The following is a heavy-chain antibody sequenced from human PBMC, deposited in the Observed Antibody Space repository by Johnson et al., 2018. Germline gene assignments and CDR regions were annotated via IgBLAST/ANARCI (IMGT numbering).Heavy chain of an antibody. CDR3: AKTTVGSTMGGAFDM. Sequence: QVQLVESGGGVVQPGRSLRLSCAASEFIFSRFAMHWVRQAPGKGLEWVAVISYDGREEYYADSGRGRFTISRDDSKNIRYLQLRSLRIEDTAVYYCAKTTVGSTMGGAFDMWGQGTMVTVSS. J-gene: IGHJ3*02. V-gene: IGHV3-30*18. CDR1: EFIFSRFA. D-gene: IGHD1-26*01. CDR2: ISYDGREE.